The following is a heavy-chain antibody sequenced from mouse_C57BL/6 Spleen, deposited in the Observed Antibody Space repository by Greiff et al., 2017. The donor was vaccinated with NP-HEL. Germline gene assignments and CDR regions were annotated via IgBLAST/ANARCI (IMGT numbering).Heavy chain of an antibody. D-gene: IGHD2-2*01. CDR2: IDPEDGDT. V-gene: IGHV14-1*01. CDR1: GFNIKDYY. CDR3: TTSADGYEVDY. J-gene: IGHJ2*01. Sequence: VQLQQSGAELVRPGASVKLSCTTSGFNIKDYYMHWVKQRPEQGLEWIGRIDPEDGDTEYAPKFKGQATMTADTSSNTASLQLSSLTSEDTAVYYCTTSADGYEVDYWGQGTTLTVSS.